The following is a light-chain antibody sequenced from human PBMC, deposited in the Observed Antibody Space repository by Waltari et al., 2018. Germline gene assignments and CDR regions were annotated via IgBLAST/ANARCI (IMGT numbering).Light chain of an antibody. Sequence: DIQMTQSPSFLSASVGDRVNSTCRARQGITNYLAWYQQKPGKVPKLLIYAASTLHSGVPSRFSGSGSGTDFTLTITSLQPDDVATYYCQQYYDTPQTFGQGTKVEIK. CDR1: QGITNY. CDR2: AAS. CDR3: QQYYDTPQT. V-gene: IGKV1-27*01. J-gene: IGKJ1*01.